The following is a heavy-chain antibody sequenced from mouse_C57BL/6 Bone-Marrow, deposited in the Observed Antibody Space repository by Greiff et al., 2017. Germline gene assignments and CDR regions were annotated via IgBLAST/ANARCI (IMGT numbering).Heavy chain of an antibody. CDR2: INPYNGGT. J-gene: IGHJ1*03. CDR3: ARREFITTVDWYFDV. V-gene: IGHV1-19*01. Sequence: EVQLQQSGPVLVKPGASVKMSCKASGYTFTDYYMNWVKQSHGKSLEWIGVINPYNGGTSYNQKFKGKATLTVDKSSSTAYMQLSSLTSEDSAVYYCARREFITTVDWYFDVWGTGTTVTVSS. CDR1: GYTFTDYY. D-gene: IGHD1-1*01.